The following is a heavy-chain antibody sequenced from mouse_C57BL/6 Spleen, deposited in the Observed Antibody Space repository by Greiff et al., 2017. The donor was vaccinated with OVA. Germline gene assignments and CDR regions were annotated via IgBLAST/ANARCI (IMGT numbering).Heavy chain of an antibody. D-gene: IGHD1-1*01. CDR3: AREGLYYYGSSPFFDV. CDR1: GYTFTDYN. CDR2: INPNNGGT. V-gene: IGHV1-18*01. J-gene: IGHJ1*03. Sequence: EVQLQQSGPELVKPGASVKIPCKASGYTFTDYNMDWVKQSHGKSLEWIGDINPNNGGTIYNQKFKGKATLTVDKSSSTAYMELRSLTSEDTAVYYCAREGLYYYGSSPFFDVWGTGTTVTVSS.